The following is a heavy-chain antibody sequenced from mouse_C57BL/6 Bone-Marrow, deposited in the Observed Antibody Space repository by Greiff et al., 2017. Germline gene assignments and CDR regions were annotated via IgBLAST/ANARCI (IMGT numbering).Heavy chain of an antibody. D-gene: IGHD4-1*01. Sequence: EVQLVESGGDLVKPGGSLKLSCAASGFTFSSYGMSWVRQTPDKRLEWVATISSGGSYTYYPDSVKGRFTISRDNAKNTLYLQMSSLKSEDTAMYYCARRLTGPHFDYWGQGTTLTVSS. V-gene: IGHV5-6*01. CDR1: GFTFSSYG. CDR3: ARRLTGPHFDY. J-gene: IGHJ2*01. CDR2: ISSGGSYT.